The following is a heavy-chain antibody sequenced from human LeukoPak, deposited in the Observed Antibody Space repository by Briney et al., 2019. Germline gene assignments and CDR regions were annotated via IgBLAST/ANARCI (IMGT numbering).Heavy chain of an antibody. CDR1: GYTFTSYD. V-gene: IGHV1-8*01. Sequence: KPGASLSVSCKASGYTFTSYDINWVRQATGQGLEWMGWMNPNSGNTGLAQKFQGRVTMTRNTSISTAYMELSSLTSEDTAIYYCARVSGMGSGWWVKHFDYWGQGILVTVSS. CDR3: ARVSGMGSGWWVKHFDY. CDR2: MNPNSGNT. D-gene: IGHD6-19*01. J-gene: IGHJ4*02.